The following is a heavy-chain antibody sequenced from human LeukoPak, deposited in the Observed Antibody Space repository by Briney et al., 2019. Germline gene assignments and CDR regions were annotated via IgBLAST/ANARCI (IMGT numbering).Heavy chain of an antibody. CDR1: GFTFSSYA. J-gene: IGHJ4*02. Sequence: GGSLRLSCAASGFTFSSYAMSWIRQAPGKGLEWVSYISSSGSTIYYADSVKGRFTISRDNAKNSLYLQMNSLRAEDTAVYYCAIGLVVVPAAMASGGFDYWGQGTLVTVSS. V-gene: IGHV3-11*01. CDR3: AIGLVVVPAAMASGGFDY. CDR2: ISSSGSTI. D-gene: IGHD2-2*01.